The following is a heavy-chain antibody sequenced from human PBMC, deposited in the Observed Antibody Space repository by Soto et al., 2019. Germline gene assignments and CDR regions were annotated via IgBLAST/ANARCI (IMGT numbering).Heavy chain of an antibody. D-gene: IGHD3-22*01. CDR3: ARFGTYYESSGFAY. V-gene: IGHV3-74*01. Sequence: GGSLRLSCAASGFTLSHNWMHWVRQGPGKGLEWVPRIDSDGTSTTYADSVKGRFTISRDDAKNTLYLQMNSLRAEDTAVYYCARFGTYYESSGFAYWGQGNLVTVSS. J-gene: IGHJ4*02. CDR1: GFTLSHNW. CDR2: IDSDGTST.